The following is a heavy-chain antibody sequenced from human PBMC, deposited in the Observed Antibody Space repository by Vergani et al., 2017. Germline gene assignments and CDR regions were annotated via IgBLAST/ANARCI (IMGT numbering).Heavy chain of an antibody. J-gene: IGHJ4*02. CDR2: IHHSGDT. CDR3: ASKRGACRAAYCHSYDF. V-gene: IGHV4-38-2*01. Sequence: QVQLQESGPGLVKPSETLTLTCDVSDSSIMTNPYWGWFRQSPGKGLEWIGCIHHSGDTHYNSSRKSRVSISIVSSSKFSLSLTSVTAADTAIYYCASKRGACRAAYCHSYDFWAPGTLVGVSS. CDR1: DSSIMTNPY. D-gene: IGHD2-15*01.